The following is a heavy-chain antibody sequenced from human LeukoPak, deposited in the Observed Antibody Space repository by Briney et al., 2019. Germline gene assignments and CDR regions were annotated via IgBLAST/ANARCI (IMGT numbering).Heavy chain of an antibody. CDR3: ARQSPYCTSTSCSATWFDP. V-gene: IGHV5-51*01. CDR1: GYSFTSYW. Sequence: GESLKISCQGSGYSFTSYWIAWVRQMPGKGLEWMGIIYPGDSDTRYSPSFQGQVTISADKSISPAYLQWSSLKASDTAMYYCARQSPYCTSTSCSATWFDPWGQGTLVTVSS. D-gene: IGHD2-2*01. CDR2: IYPGDSDT. J-gene: IGHJ5*02.